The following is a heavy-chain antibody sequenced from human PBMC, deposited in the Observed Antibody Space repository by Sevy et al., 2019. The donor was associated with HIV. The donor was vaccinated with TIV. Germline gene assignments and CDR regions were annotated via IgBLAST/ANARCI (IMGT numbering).Heavy chain of an antibody. CDR2: IHTNGGGA. V-gene: IGHV1-18*01. CDR3: ARGPVTSSAVNFFDF. J-gene: IGHJ4*02. Sequence: ASVKVSCRTSGYTFVNYGVTWVWQIPGQGLEWLGWIHTNGGGAHPEQKFQHRVTLTADTSTNTAHMELEILTSDDTALYYCARGPVTSSAVNFFDFWGQGTLVTVSS. CDR1: GYTFVNYG. D-gene: IGHD2-2*01.